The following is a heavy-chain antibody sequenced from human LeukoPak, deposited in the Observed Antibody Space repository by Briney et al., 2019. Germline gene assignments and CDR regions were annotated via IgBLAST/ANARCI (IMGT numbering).Heavy chain of an antibody. Sequence: ASVKVSCKASGYTFTGYYMHWVRQAPGQGLEWMGWINPNSGGTNYAQKFQGRVTMTRDTSISTAYMELSRLRSDDTAVYYCARGPVGWSGGDKRYLDYWGQGTLVTVSS. V-gene: IGHV1-2*02. CDR1: GYTFTGYY. CDR2: INPNSGGT. J-gene: IGHJ4*02. CDR3: ARGPVGWSGGDKRYLDY. D-gene: IGHD6-19*01.